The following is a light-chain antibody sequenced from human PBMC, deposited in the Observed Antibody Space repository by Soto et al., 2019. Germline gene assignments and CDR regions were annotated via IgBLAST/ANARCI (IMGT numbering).Light chain of an antibody. CDR3: QQSSSTPQT. J-gene: IGKJ4*01. Sequence: DIQMTQSPSSLSASVGDRVTITCRASQSISTYLSWYQQKPGKAPKLLINVASTLQSGVPSRFSGSGSGTDFTLAISSLQPEDFATYYCQQSSSTPQTSGGGTRVEIK. CDR2: VAS. V-gene: IGKV1-39*01. CDR1: QSISTY.